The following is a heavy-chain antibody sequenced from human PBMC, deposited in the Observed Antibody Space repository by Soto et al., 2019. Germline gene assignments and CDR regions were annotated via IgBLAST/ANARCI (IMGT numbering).Heavy chain of an antibody. CDR2: ISTDASST. CDR1: GFTFSSYW. V-gene: IGHV3-74*01. Sequence: EVQLVESGGGLVQPGGSLRLSCAASGFTFSSYWMHWFRQAPGKGLVWVSSISTDASSTSYADPVKGRFTISRDNAKNTLYLQMNSVRAEDTAVYDCARLPNKSPQNWGQGTLVIVSP. J-gene: IGHJ1*01. CDR3: ARLPNKSPQN.